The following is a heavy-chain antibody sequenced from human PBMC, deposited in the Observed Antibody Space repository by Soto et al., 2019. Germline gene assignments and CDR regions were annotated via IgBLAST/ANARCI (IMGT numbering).Heavy chain of an antibody. CDR1: GGSFSGYY. CDR3: ARGSKVFRAHLKKQPFDL. D-gene: IGHD3-3*01. CDR2: INHSGST. V-gene: IGHV4-34*01. J-gene: IGHJ2*01. Sequence: QVQLQQWGAGLLKPSETLSLTCAVYGGSFSGYYWSWIRQPPGKGLEWIGEINHSGSTNYNPSLKSRVTLSVDTSKNQFSLKLSSVTAADTAVYYCARGSKVFRAHLKKQPFDLWGRGTLVTVSS.